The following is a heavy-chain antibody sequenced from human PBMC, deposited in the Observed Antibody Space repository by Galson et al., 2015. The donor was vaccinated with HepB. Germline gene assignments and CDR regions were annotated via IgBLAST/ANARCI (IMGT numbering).Heavy chain of an antibody. J-gene: IGHJ6*02. CDR1: GFTFSNAW. D-gene: IGHD6-13*01. CDR2: IKSKTDGGTT. CDR3: TKPLYSSRDSYGMDV. V-gene: IGHV3-15*01. Sequence: SLRLSCAASGFTFSNAWMSWVRQAPGKGLEWVGRIKSKTDGGTTDYAAPVKGRFTISRDDSKNTLYLQMNSLKTEDTAVYYCTKPLYSSRDSYGMDVWGQGTTVTVSS.